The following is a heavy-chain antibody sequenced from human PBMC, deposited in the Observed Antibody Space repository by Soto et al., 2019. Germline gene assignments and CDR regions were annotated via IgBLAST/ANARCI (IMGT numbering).Heavy chain of an antibody. J-gene: IGHJ4*02. CDR1: GYTFTSYY. V-gene: IGHV1-46*03. D-gene: IGHD3-22*01. CDR2: INPSGGST. Sequence: QVQLVQSGAEVKKPGASVKVSCKASGYTFTSYYMHWVRQAPGQGLEWMGIINPSGGSTSYAQKGQGRVTMARDTTARTVYMELSCLRSDDTAVYYCARSNYYDSSGGVGGDLDCWGRGALVTVSS. CDR3: ARSNYYDSSGGVGGDLDC.